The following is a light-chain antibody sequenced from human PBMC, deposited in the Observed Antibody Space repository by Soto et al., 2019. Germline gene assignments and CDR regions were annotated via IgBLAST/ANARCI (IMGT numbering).Light chain of an antibody. CDR3: AGWDDTLDAQV. CDR2: EVN. CDR1: ISDIGDYDY. J-gene: IGLJ3*02. V-gene: IGLV2-8*01. Sequence: QSVLTQPPSASGSPGQSVTISCTGTISDIGDYDYVSWYQQHPDKAPKLIIYEVNKRPSGVPDRFSGSKSGNTASLTVSGLQADDEATYYCAGWDDTLDAQVFGGGTQLTVL.